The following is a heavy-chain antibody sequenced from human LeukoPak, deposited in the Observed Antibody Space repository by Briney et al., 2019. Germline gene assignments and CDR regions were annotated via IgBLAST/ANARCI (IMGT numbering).Heavy chain of an antibody. Sequence: MGWINTNTGNPTYAQGFTGRFVFSLDTSVSTAYLQISSLKAEDTAVYCCASKMYADAFDIWGQGTMVTVSP. D-gene: IGHD2-8*01. V-gene: IGHV7-4-1*02. CDR3: ASKMYADAFDI. CDR2: INTNTGNP. J-gene: IGHJ3*02.